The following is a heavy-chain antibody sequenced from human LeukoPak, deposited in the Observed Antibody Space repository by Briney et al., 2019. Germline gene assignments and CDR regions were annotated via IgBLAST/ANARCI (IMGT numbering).Heavy chain of an antibody. J-gene: IGHJ6*02. CDR3: AGGYYEYYYYYGMDV. CDR2: IYYSGST. Sequence: TSETLSLTCTVSGGSISSYYWSWIRQPPGKGLEWIGYIYYSGSTNYNPSLKSRVTISVDTSKNQFSLKLSSVTAADTAVYYCAGGYYEYYYYYGMDVWGQGTTVTVSS. V-gene: IGHV4-59*08. D-gene: IGHD3-22*01. CDR1: GGSISSYY.